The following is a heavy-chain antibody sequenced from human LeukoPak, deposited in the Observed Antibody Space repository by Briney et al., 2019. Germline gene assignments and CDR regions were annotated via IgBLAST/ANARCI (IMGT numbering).Heavy chain of an antibody. CDR3: AAERLYGILDY. CDR2: ISDRGSRT. V-gene: IGHV3-23*01. J-gene: IGHJ4*02. Sequence: GGSLRLSCAVSGITLSNYGMSWVRQAPGKGLEWVAGISDRGSRTNYADSVKGRFTISTDHPKNTLYLQMNSLRAEDTAVYYCAAERLYGILDYWGQGTLVTVSS. D-gene: IGHD6-25*01. CDR1: GITLSNYG.